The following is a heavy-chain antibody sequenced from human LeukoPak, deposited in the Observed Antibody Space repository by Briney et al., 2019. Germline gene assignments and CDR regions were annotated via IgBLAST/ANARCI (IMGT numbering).Heavy chain of an antibody. V-gene: IGHV3-23*01. J-gene: IGHJ4*02. CDR3: AKGSGIVGATTRVGVDY. CDR2: ISGSGGST. Sequence: PGGSLRLSCAASGFTFNTYAMTWVRQAPGKGLEWVSAISGSGGSTYYADSVKGRFTIFRDNSKNTLYLQMNSLRVEDTAVYYCAKGSGIVGATTRVGVDYWGQGTLVTVSS. CDR1: GFTFNTYA. D-gene: IGHD1-26*01.